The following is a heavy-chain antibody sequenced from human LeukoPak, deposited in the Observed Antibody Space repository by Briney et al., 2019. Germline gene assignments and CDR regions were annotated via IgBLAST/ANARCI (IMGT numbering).Heavy chain of an antibody. CDR1: GFIFSSYA. CDR2: ISGSGSTR. Sequence: GGSLRLSCAASGFIFSSYALSWVRQAPGKGLEWVSIISGSGSTRHSADFVKGRFTISRDNSKNTLYLQMNSLRAEDTAVYYCAKELSTVRDYWGQGTLVTVSS. CDR3: AKELSTVRDY. D-gene: IGHD3-10*01. J-gene: IGHJ4*02. V-gene: IGHV3-23*01.